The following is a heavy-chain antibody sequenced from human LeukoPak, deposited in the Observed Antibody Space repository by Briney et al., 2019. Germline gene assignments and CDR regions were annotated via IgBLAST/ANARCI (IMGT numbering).Heavy chain of an antibody. V-gene: IGHV1-2*02. CDR2: INSNSGGT. Sequence: ASVKVSCKASGYTFTGYYMHWVRQAPGQGLEWMGWINSNSGGTNYAQKFQGRVTLTRDTSISTAYMELSRLRSDDTAVYYCARARGDSSGYYFDWYFDLWGRGTLVTVSS. CDR1: GYTFTGYY. D-gene: IGHD3-22*01. CDR3: ARARGDSSGYYFDWYFDL. J-gene: IGHJ2*01.